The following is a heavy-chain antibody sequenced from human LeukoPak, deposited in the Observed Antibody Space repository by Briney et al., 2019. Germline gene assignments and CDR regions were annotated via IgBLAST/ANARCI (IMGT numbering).Heavy chain of an antibody. CDR3: ARCYYGSGPPGDYYYYYGMDV. CDR1: GGSFSGYY. V-gene: IGHV4-34*01. J-gene: IGHJ6*02. D-gene: IGHD3-10*01. Sequence: SETLSLTCAVYGGSFSGYYWSWIRQPPGKGLEWIGEINHSGSTNYNPSLKSRVTISVDTSKNQFSLKLSSVTAADTAVYYCARCYYGSGPPGDYYYYYGMDVWGQGTTVTVSS. CDR2: INHSGST.